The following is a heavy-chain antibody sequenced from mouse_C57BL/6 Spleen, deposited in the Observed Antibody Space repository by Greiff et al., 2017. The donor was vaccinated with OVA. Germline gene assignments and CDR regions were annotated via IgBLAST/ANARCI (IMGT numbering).Heavy chain of an antibody. CDR3: ASSYYGSSYGYFDV. D-gene: IGHD1-1*01. CDR1: GYTFTSYW. Sequence: VQLQQPGTELVKPGASVKLSCTASGYTFTSYWLHWVKQRPGQGLEWIGNINPSNGGTNYNEKFKSKATLTVDKSSSTAYMQLSSLTSEDSAVYYCASSYYGSSYGYFDVWGTGTTVTVSS. V-gene: IGHV1-53*01. J-gene: IGHJ1*03. CDR2: INPSNGGT.